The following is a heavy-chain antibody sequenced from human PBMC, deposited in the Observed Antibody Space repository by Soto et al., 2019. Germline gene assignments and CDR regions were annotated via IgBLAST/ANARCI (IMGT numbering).Heavy chain of an antibody. J-gene: IGHJ4*02. CDR3: AWGLGGGWYYLDY. D-gene: IGHD6-19*01. CDR1: GYAFTNYG. Sequence: QGQLEQSGAEVKRPGASVKVSCKASGYAFTNYGISWVRQAPGQGLEWMGWITVNSGNTNYAQKIRGRVTMTTDTSTSTPYMELRSLRSDDTAVYFCAWGLGGGWYYLDYWGQGTLVTVSS. V-gene: IGHV1-18*01. CDR2: ITVNSGNT.